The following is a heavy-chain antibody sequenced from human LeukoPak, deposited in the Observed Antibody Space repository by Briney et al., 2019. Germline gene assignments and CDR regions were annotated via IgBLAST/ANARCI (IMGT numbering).Heavy chain of an antibody. D-gene: IGHD6-13*01. Sequence: GASVKVSCKASGYTFTSYGISWVRQAPGQGLEWMGWISAYNGNTNYAQKFQGRVTITADESTSTAYMELSSLRSEDTAVYYCARSPSSSWEYEPYDYWGQGTLVTVSS. CDR3: ARSPSSSWEYEPYDY. CDR2: ISAYNGNT. CDR1: GYTFTSYG. V-gene: IGHV1-18*01. J-gene: IGHJ4*02.